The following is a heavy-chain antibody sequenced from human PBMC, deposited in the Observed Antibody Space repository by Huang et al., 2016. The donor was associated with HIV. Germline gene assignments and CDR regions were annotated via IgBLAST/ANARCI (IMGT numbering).Heavy chain of an antibody. V-gene: IGHV3-74*02. CDR1: GFIFSDYW. Sequence: EVELAESGGGSVRPGKSLRLSCVGSGFIFSDYWMHWVRQIPGKGLMWVARIESDGSSTSDADSVKVRFTIYRDNAKNTVYLQMGSLRVDDTAVYCCVRAREKGYDFWSGYRYWGQGTLVSVSS. CDR3: VRAREKGYDFWSGYRY. D-gene: IGHD3-3*01. J-gene: IGHJ4*01. CDR2: IESDGSST.